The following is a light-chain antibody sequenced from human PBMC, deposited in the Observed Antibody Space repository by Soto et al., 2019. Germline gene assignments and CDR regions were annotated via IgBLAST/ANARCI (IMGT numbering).Light chain of an antibody. V-gene: IGLV1-40*01. Sequence: SVLTQPASGKRVPGGRGSITNTGGSSNIGADYEVHWYQQLPGTAPKLLIYGNTNRPSGVPDRFSGSKSGSSASLAITGLQAEDEAEYYCQSYDNTLKGCVFGTGTKVTVL. CDR3: QSYDNTLKGCV. CDR1: SSNIGADYE. CDR2: GNT. J-gene: IGLJ1*01.